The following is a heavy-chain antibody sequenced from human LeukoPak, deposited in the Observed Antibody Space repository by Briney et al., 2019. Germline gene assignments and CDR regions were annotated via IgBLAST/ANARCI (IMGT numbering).Heavy chain of an antibody. Sequence: GRSLRLSCAASGFTFSSYGMHWVRQAPGKGLEWVAVISYDGSNKYYADSGKGRFTISRDNSKNTLYLQMNSLRAEDTAVYYCAKERGTWGIDYWGQGTLVTVSS. CDR3: AKERGTWGIDY. CDR2: ISYDGSNK. D-gene: IGHD3-16*01. J-gene: IGHJ4*02. V-gene: IGHV3-30*18. CDR1: GFTFSSYG.